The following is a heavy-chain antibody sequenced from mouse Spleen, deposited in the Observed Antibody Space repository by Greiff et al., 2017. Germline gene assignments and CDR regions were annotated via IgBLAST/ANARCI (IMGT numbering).Heavy chain of an antibody. D-gene: IGHD2-5*01. V-gene: IGHV5-4*01. J-gene: IGHJ1*03. CDR1: GFTFSSYA. Sequence: DVKLVESGGGLVKPGGSLKLSCAASGFTFSSYAMSWVRQTPEKRLEWVATISDGGSYTYYPDNVKGRFTISRDNAKNNLYLQMSHLKSEDTAMYYCARDPYYSNFPYWYFDVWGTGTTVTVSS. CDR3: ARDPYYSNFPYWYFDV. CDR2: ISDGGSYT.